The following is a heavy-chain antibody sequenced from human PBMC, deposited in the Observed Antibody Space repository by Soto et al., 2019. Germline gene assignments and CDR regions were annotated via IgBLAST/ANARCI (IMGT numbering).Heavy chain of an antibody. CDR1: GFTFSSYG. V-gene: IGHV3-33*01. CDR2: IWYDGSNK. CDR3: ARAIVGGPSVLDY. J-gene: IGHJ4*02. D-gene: IGHD1-26*01. Sequence: QVQLVESGGGVVQPGRSLRLSCAASGFTFSSYGMHWVRQAPGKGLEWVAVIWYDGSNKYYADSVKGRFTISRDNSKNTLYLQMNSLRAEDMAVYYCARAIVGGPSVLDYWGQGTLVTVSS.